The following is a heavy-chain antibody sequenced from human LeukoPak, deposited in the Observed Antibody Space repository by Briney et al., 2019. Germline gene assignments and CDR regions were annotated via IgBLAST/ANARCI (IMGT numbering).Heavy chain of an antibody. CDR2: INWNGGST. CDR3: ARVKGYYGSGSPGAYYYGMDV. CDR1: GFTFDDYG. V-gene: IGHV3-20*01. J-gene: IGHJ6*02. Sequence: PGGSLRLSCAASGFTFDDYGMSWVRQAPGKGLGWVSGINWNGGSTGYADSVKGRFTISRDNAKNSLYLQMNSLRAEDTALYHCARVKGYYGSGSPGAYYYGMDVWGQGTTVTVSS. D-gene: IGHD3-10*01.